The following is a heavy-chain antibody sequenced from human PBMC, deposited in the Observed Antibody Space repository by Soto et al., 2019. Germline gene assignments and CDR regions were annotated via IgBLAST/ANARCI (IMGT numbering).Heavy chain of an antibody. Sequence: EVQLVESGGGLVQPGGSLRLSCAASGFTVSSNYMSWVRQAPGKGLEWVSVIYSGGSTYYADSVKGRFTISRHNSKNTLYLQMNSLRAEDTAVYYCARVGPGSGWYGSFDYWGQGTLVTVSS. J-gene: IGHJ4*02. CDR1: GFTVSSNY. D-gene: IGHD6-19*01. CDR3: ARVGPGSGWYGSFDY. CDR2: IYSGGST. V-gene: IGHV3-53*04.